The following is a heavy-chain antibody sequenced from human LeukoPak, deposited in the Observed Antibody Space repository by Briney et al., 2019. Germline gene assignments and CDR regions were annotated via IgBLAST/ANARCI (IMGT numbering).Heavy chain of an antibody. D-gene: IGHD1-26*01. CDR3: ARGGATLVS. J-gene: IGHJ5*02. Sequence: PGGSLRLSCTASGFTFNDYRMRWVRQAPGKGLEWVTNLKEDGRGGYYVDSVEDRFNISRENAKKSLYLQMNSLRREDTGVYYCARGGATLVSWGQGTLVTVSS. V-gene: IGHV3-7*05. CDR2: LKEDGRGG. CDR1: GFTFNDYR.